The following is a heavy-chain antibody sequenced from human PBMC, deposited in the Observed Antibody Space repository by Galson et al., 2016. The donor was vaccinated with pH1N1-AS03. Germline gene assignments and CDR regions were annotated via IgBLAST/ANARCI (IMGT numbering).Heavy chain of an antibody. Sequence: QSGAEVKKPGESLKISCKGSEYSFPNYWIAWVRQMPGKGLEWVGLIYPGDSDTRYSPSFQGQVTFSADKSIDTASLQWSSLQASDTALYYCARVRDATSWKYFFDYWGQGTLVTVSS. D-gene: IGHD1-1*01. V-gene: IGHV5-51*01. J-gene: IGHJ4*02. CDR2: IYPGDSDT. CDR1: EYSFPNYW. CDR3: ARVRDATSWKYFFDY.